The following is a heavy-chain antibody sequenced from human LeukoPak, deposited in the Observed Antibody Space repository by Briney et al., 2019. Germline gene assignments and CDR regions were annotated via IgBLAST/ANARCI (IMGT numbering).Heavy chain of an antibody. CDR2: INHSGST. V-gene: IGHV4-34*01. CDR1: GGSFSGYY. J-gene: IGHJ4*02. CDR3: AVIVATSWDY. Sequence: ASETLSLTCAVYGGSFSGYYWSWIRQPPGKGLEWIGEINHSGSTNYNPSLKSRVTISVDTSKNQFSLKVSSVTAADTAVYYCAVIVATSWDYWGQGTLVTVSS. D-gene: IGHD5-12*01.